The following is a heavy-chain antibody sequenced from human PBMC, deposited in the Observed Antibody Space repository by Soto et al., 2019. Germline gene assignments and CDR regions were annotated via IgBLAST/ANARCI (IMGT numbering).Heavy chain of an antibody. D-gene: IGHD3-10*01. CDR3: ARCLTLTSGAWFDP. CDR1: GFTFSNYW. J-gene: IGHJ5*02. V-gene: IGHV3-7*01. Sequence: GGSLRLSCAASGFTFSNYWVTWVRQAPGKGLEWVANINQDGSEKYYVDSVKGRFTISRDNAKNSLYLQMNSLGAEDTAVYYCARCLTLTSGAWFDPWGQGTLVTVSS. CDR2: INQDGSEK.